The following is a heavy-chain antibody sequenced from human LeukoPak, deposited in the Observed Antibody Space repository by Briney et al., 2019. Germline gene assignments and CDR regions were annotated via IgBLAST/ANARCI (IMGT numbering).Heavy chain of an antibody. V-gene: IGHV3-21*01. CDR2: ISSSSSDI. Sequence: KPGGSLRLSCAASGFTFSTHSMNWVRQAPGKGLEWVSCISSSSSDIKYADPVKGRFTISRDNAKNSLYLQLSSLRAEDTAVYYCARVPGGLEWADFDYWGQGTLVTVSS. J-gene: IGHJ4*02. CDR1: GFTFSTHS. CDR3: ARVPGGLEWADFDY. D-gene: IGHD3-3*01.